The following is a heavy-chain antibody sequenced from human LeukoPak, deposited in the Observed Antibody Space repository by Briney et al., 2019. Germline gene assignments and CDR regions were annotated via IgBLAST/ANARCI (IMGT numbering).Heavy chain of an antibody. D-gene: IGHD3-22*01. CDR3: ARDGTYYYDSSGPPYYYGMDV. J-gene: IGHJ6*02. V-gene: IGHV1-46*01. Sequence: ASVKVSCKASGYTFTSYYMHWVRQAPGQGLEWMGIINPSGGSTSYAQKFQGRVTMTRDTSTSTVYMELSSLRSEDTVVYYCARDGTYYYDSSGPPYYYGMDVWGQGTTVTVSS. CDR2: INPSGGST. CDR1: GYTFTSYY.